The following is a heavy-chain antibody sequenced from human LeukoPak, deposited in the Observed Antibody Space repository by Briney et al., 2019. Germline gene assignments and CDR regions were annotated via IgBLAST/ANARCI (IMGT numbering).Heavy chain of an antibody. V-gene: IGHV4-31*03. D-gene: IGHD6-13*01. CDR1: SGSFTSGGYY. J-gene: IGHJ4*02. CDR3: ARGRDSSSWYVHYFDY. CDR2: TCYSGST. Sequence: SQTLSLTCTVSSGSFTSGGYYWSWIRQHPGKGLEWIGYTCYSGSTYYNPSLKSRVTISVDTSKNQFSLKLSSVTAADTAVYYCARGRDSSSWYVHYFDYWGQGTLVTVSS.